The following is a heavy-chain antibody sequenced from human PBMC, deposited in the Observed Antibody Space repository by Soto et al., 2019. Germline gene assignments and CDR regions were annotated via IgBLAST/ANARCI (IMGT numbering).Heavy chain of an antibody. CDR2: INPNSRGT. CDR3: ARVTLKAGNWFDP. CDR1: GYTFTDYL. J-gene: IGHJ5*02. Sequence: ASVKVSCKASGYTFTDYLIHWVRQAPGQGFEWMGWINPNSRGTNYAPKFQGRATMTRDTSNSTAYMELRGLRSDDTAVYYCARVTLKAGNWFDPWGQGTLVTVSS. V-gene: IGHV1-2*02.